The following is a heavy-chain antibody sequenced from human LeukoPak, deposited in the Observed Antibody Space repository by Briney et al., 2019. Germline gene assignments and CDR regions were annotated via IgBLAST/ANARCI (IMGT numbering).Heavy chain of an antibody. V-gene: IGHV4-39*01. J-gene: IGHJ4*02. CDR1: GGSISSSSYY. Sequence: PSETLSLTCTVSGGSISSSSYYWGWIRQPPGKGLEWIGSIYYSGSTYYNPSLKSRVTISVDTSKNQFSLKLSSVTAADTAVYYCASMSGYRDYWGQGTLSPSPQ. D-gene: IGHD3-3*01. CDR2: IYYSGST. CDR3: ASMSGYRDY.